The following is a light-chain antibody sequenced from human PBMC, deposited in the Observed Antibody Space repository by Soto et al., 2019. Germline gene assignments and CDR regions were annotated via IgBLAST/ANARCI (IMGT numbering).Light chain of an antibody. V-gene: IGKV1-5*03. J-gene: IGKJ1*01. CDR1: QSISSW. CDR3: QQYNSFPRT. CDR2: KAS. Sequence: DIQMTQSPSTLSASVGDRVTITCRASQSISSWLAWYQQKPGKAPKLLIYKASSLESGGPSSFSGGGSGTDFTLTISSLQPDDFATYYCQQYNSFPRTFGQGTKVEIK.